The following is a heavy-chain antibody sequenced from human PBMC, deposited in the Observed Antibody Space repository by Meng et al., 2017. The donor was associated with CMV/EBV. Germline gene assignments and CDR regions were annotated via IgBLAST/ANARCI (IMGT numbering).Heavy chain of an antibody. D-gene: IGHD1-1*01. Sequence: VPLVQPGAGVKSPGASVKVSRQTSGYRFSDHYMPWVRQAPGQGLEWMGWIYPNSGGTHYAQKFQDRVTMTRDTSISTVYMELSRLTSDDTAVYYCVRDHNWGPDYWGQGTLVTVSS. J-gene: IGHJ4*02. V-gene: IGHV1-2*02. CDR2: IYPNSGGT. CDR3: VRDHNWGPDY. CDR1: GYRFSDHY.